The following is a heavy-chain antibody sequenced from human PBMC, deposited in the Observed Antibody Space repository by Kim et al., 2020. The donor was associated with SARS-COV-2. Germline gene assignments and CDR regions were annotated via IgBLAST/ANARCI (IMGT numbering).Heavy chain of an antibody. CDR2: IYYSGST. J-gene: IGHJ4*02. D-gene: IGHD3-10*01. Sequence: SETLSLTCTVSGGSISSSSYYWGWIRQPPGKGLEWIGSIYYSGSTYYNPSLKSRVTISVDTSKNQFSLKLSSVTAADTAVYYCARDSVTPASLLWFGELLPRGHFDYWGQGTLVTVSS. CDR1: GGSISSSSYY. V-gene: IGHV4-39*07. CDR3: ARDSVTPASLLWFGELLPRGHFDY.